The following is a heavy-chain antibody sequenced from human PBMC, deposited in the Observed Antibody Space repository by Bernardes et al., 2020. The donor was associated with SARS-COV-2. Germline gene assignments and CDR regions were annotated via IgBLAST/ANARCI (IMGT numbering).Heavy chain of an antibody. CDR3: AKGGNEYGDWDY. D-gene: IGHD2-21*02. CDR1: GFTFSSYW. Sequence: GGSLRLSCAASGFTFSSYWMHWVRQVPGKGLVWVSRISGDGTTTTYADSVKGRFTISRDNAKNTLYLQVNSLRAEDTAVYYCAKGGNEYGDWDYWGQGTLLTVSS. CDR2: ISGDGTTT. V-gene: IGHV3-74*03. J-gene: IGHJ4*02.